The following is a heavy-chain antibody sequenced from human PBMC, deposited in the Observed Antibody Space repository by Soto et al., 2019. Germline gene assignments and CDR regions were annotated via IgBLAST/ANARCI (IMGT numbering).Heavy chain of an antibody. Sequence: EVQLVESGGGLVQPGGSLRLSCAASGFTFNSYSMNWVRQAPGKGLEWVSYISSSSSTIYYADPVKGRFTISRDNAKNSLYLQMNSLRDEDTAVYYCARDTSTSYYDFWSGYYGKSGDNWFDPWGQGALVTVSS. D-gene: IGHD3-3*01. V-gene: IGHV3-48*02. CDR1: GFTFNSYS. CDR2: ISSSSSTI. J-gene: IGHJ5*02. CDR3: ARDTSTSYYDFWSGYYGKSGDNWFDP.